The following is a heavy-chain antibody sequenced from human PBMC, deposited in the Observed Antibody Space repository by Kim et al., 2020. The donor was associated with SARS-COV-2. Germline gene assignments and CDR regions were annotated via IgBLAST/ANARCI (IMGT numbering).Heavy chain of an antibody. D-gene: IGHD3-22*01. V-gene: IGHV3-7*01. CDR1: GFTFRGYW. J-gene: IGHJ6*01. CDR3: ARDSSGYLGSVGYYGLDV. Sequence: GGSLRLSCAASGFTFRGYWMTWVRQAPGKGLEWVANIKQDGSEKYFVDSVKGRFTISRDNAKNSLDLQMNSLRAEDTAVYYCARDSSGYLGSVGYYGLDV. CDR2: IKQDGSEK.